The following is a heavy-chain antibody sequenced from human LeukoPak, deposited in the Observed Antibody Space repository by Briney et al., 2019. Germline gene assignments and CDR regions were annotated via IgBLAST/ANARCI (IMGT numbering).Heavy chain of an antibody. V-gene: IGHV1-2*02. D-gene: IGHD2-2*01. Sequence: ASVKVSCKASGYTFTGHYMYWVRQAPGQGLEWMGWINPNSGDTNYAQKFQGRVTMTRDTSISTAYMDPNRLTSDDTAVYYCARRLTTSQDLDYWGQGTLVTVSS. CDR2: INPNSGDT. CDR1: GYTFTGHY. J-gene: IGHJ4*02. CDR3: ARRLTTSQDLDY.